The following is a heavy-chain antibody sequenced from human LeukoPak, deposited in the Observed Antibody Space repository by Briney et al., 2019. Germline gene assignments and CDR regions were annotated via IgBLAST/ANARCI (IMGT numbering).Heavy chain of an antibody. Sequence: PGGSLRLSCSASGFSFSTYAIHWVRQAPGKGLEWVAVISYDGSTKYYADSVKGRFTISRDNSKNTLYLQMNSLRAEDTAVYYCAKGTDSGWFDCFDYWGQGTLVTVSS. D-gene: IGHD6-19*01. V-gene: IGHV3-30*18. CDR1: GFSFSTYA. CDR2: ISYDGSTK. J-gene: IGHJ4*02. CDR3: AKGTDSGWFDCFDY.